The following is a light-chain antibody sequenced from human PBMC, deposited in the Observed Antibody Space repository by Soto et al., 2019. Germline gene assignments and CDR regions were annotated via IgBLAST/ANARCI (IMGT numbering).Light chain of an antibody. CDR2: AAS. CDR3: QQRYSTPYT. CDR1: QSIRSH. V-gene: IGKV1-39*01. Sequence: DIQMTQSPSSLSASVGDRVSISCRASQSIRSHLNWYQQKPGKAPKLVIYAASSLQSGVPSRFSGSGSGTDFTLIVNSLQPEDFATYYCQQRYSTPYTFGQGTKLESK. J-gene: IGKJ2*01.